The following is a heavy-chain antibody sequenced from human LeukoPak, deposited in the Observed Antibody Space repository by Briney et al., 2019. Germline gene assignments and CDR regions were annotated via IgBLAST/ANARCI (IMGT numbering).Heavy chain of an antibody. D-gene: IGHD6-19*01. CDR2: INDGGCAA. CDR3: ARSEAAGTVGN. Sequence: PGGSLRLSCAASGFTFGATWMSWVRQAPGKGLEWVANINDGGCAAWYVDCMKGRFTVSRDNAKNSLYLQMNGQRAEDTAVYYWARSEAAGTVGNWGQGTLVTVSS. J-gene: IGHJ1*01. CDR1: GFTFGATW. V-gene: IGHV3-7*01.